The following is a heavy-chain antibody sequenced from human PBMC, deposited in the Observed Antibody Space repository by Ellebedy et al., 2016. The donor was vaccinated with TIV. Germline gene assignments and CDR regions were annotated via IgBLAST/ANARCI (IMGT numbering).Heavy chain of an antibody. CDR3: AKDLRGGVSRYFDS. Sequence: PGGSLRLSCAASGFPFSTYAMNWVRQAPGKGLEWVSEMSGNGYVIKYADSAKGRFTISRDDSQNTLFLQMNNLRTEDTAVYYCAKDLRGGVSRYFDSWGQGTLVTVSS. CDR2: MSGNGYVI. CDR1: GFPFSTYA. D-gene: IGHD2-8*02. J-gene: IGHJ4*02. V-gene: IGHV3-23*01.